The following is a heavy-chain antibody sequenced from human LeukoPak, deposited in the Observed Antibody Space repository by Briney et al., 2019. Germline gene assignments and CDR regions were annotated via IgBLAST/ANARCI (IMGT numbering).Heavy chain of an antibody. Sequence: PGGSLRLSCAASGFTVRNNHMSWVRQAPGKGLEWVSAISGSGATTYYADSVKGRFTITRDNSKNTLYLQMNNVRAEDTAVYYCAKGLGAATFFFDYWGQGTLVTVSS. CDR2: ISGSGATT. D-gene: IGHD2/OR15-2a*01. J-gene: IGHJ4*02. CDR1: GFTVRNNH. CDR3: AKGLGAATFFFDY. V-gene: IGHV3-23*01.